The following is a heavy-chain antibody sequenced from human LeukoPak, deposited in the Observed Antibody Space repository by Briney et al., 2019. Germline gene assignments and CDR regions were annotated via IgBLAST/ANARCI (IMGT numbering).Heavy chain of an antibody. J-gene: IGHJ4*02. V-gene: IGHV1-2*02. CDR2: INPNTGDT. CDR3: AVAPGDY. CDR1: GYPFTGYY. Sequence: GASVKVSCKASGYPFTGYYMHWVRQAPGQGLEWMGWINPNTGDTNYAQKFQGRVTLTRDTSISTVYMELTTLTSDDTALYYCAVAPGDYWGQGTLVSVSA. D-gene: IGHD2-21*01.